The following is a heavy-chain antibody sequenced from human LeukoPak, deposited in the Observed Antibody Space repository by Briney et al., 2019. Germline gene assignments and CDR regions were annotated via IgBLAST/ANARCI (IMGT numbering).Heavy chain of an antibody. Sequence: SETLSLTCTVSGGSIRSYYWSWIRQPPGKGLEWIGYIFYAGSTTYNPSLKSRVTISIDTSKNQFSLKLNSVTAADTAVYYCASGERGYSYGPLDYWGQGIPVTVSS. J-gene: IGHJ4*02. CDR2: IFYAGST. CDR1: GGSIRSYY. CDR3: ASGERGYSYGPLDY. V-gene: IGHV4-59*08. D-gene: IGHD5-18*01.